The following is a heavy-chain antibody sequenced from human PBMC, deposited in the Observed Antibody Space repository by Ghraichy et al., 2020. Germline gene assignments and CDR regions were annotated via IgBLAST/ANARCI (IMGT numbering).Heavy chain of an antibody. D-gene: IGHD2-15*01. CDR3: AKDRVRGVAATPESDY. Sequence: GGSLRLSCAASGFTFSSYAMSWVRQAPGKGLEWVSAISGSGGSTYYADSVKGRFTISRDNSKNTLYLQMNSLRAEDTAVYYCAKDRVRGVAATPESDYWGQGTLVTVSS. CDR1: GFTFSSYA. V-gene: IGHV3-23*01. CDR2: ISGSGGST. J-gene: IGHJ4*02.